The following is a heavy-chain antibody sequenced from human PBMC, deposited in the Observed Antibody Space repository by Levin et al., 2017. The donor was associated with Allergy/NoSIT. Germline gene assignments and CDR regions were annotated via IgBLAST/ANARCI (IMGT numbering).Heavy chain of an antibody. CDR1: GFTFGSYA. D-gene: IGHD2-15*01. J-gene: IGHJ4*02. CDR3: ARGEVVAAIYGNGYFDY. Sequence: GGSLRLSCAASGFTFGSYAMHWVRQAPGKGLEWVAVISYDGSNKYYADSVKGRFTISRDNSKNTLYLQMNSLRAEDTAVYYCARGEVVAAIYGNGYFDYWGQGTLVTVSS. V-gene: IGHV3-30-3*01. CDR2: ISYDGSNK.